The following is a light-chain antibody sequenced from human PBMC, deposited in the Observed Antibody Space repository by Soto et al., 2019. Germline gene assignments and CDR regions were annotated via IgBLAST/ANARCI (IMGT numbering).Light chain of an antibody. Sequence: DIQMTQSPSSLSASVGDRVIITCRASQSISSYLNWYQQKPGQAPKLLIYVASALQSGVPSRFSGSGSGTDFTLTIRSLQREDFATYYCQQSYSSPVTFGQGTKVEVK. V-gene: IGKV1-39*01. CDR2: VAS. J-gene: IGKJ1*01. CDR1: QSISSY. CDR3: QQSYSSPVT.